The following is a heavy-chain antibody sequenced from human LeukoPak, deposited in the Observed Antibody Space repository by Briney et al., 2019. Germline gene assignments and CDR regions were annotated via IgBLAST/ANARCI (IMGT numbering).Heavy chain of an antibody. CDR2: ISAYNGNT. V-gene: IGHV1-18*01. J-gene: IGHJ6*02. D-gene: IGHD6-13*01. CDR3: AGAFRAAGTTDYYYYGMDV. Sequence: ASVKVSCKASGYTFTSYGISWVRQAPGQGLEWMGWISAYNGNTNYAQKLQGRVTMTTDTSTSTAYMELRSLRSDDTAVYYCAGAFRAAGTTDYYYYGMDVWGQGTTVTVSS. CDR1: GYTFTSYG.